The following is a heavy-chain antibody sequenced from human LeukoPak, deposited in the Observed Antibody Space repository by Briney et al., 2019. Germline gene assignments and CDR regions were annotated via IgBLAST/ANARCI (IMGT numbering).Heavy chain of an antibody. CDR1: GYTFTSYD. CDR3: ARGMVRGVIINYYYGMDV. D-gene: IGHD3-10*01. CDR2: MNPNSGNT. V-gene: IGHV1-8*01. Sequence: ASVKVSCKASGYTFTSYDINWVRQATGQGLEWMGWMNPNSGNTGYAQKFQGRVTMTRNTSISTAYMELSSLRSEDTAAYYCARGMVRGVIINYYYGMDVWGQGTTVTVSS. J-gene: IGHJ6*02.